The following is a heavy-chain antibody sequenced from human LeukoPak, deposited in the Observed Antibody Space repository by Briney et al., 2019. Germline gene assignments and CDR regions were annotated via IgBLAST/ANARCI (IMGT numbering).Heavy chain of an antibody. D-gene: IGHD3-9*01. Sequence: GRSLRLSCAASGFTFSSYAMHWVRQAPGKGLEWVAVISYDGSNKYYADSVKGRLTISRDNSKNTLYLQMNSLRAEDTAVYYCARPYYDILTGYYNVPFDYWGQGTLVTVSS. V-gene: IGHV3-30-3*01. CDR3: ARPYYDILTGYYNVPFDY. CDR2: ISYDGSNK. J-gene: IGHJ4*02. CDR1: GFTFSSYA.